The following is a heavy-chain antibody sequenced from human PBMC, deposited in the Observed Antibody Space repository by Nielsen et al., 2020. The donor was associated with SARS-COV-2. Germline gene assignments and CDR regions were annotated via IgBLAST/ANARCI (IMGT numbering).Heavy chain of an antibody. V-gene: IGHV3-48*03. CDR1: GFTFSSYE. CDR3: ARGPEQQLVPEFFQH. Sequence: GGSLRLSCAASGFTFSSYEMNWVRQAPGKGLEWVSYISSNARHMFYADSVKGRFTISRDNSKNTLYLQMNSLRAEDTAVYYCARGPEQQLVPEFFQHWGQGTLVSVSS. J-gene: IGHJ1*01. D-gene: IGHD6-13*01. CDR2: ISSNARHM.